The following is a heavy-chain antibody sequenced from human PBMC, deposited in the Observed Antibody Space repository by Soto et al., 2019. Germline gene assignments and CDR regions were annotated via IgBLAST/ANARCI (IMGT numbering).Heavy chain of an antibody. CDR1: GYTFTSYY. V-gene: IGHV1-46*01. CDR2: INPSGGST. Sequence: ASVKVSCKASGYTFTSYYMHWVRQAPGQGLEWMGIINPSGGSTSYAQKFQGRVTMTRDTSTSTVYMELSSLRSADTAVYYCARDRQWWFGELLPHYYYYGMDVWGQGTTVTVSS. D-gene: IGHD3-10*01. J-gene: IGHJ6*02. CDR3: ARDRQWWFGELLPHYYYYGMDV.